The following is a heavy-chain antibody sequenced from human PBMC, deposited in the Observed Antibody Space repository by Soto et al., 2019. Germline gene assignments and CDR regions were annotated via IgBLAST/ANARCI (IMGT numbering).Heavy chain of an antibody. D-gene: IGHD3-22*01. J-gene: IGHJ6*02. CDR1: GFTFSNAW. V-gene: IGHV3-15*01. CDR2: IKSKTDGGTT. Sequence: PGGSLRLSCAASGFTFSNAWMSWVRQAPGKGLEWVGRIKSKTDGGTTDYAAPVKGRFTISRDDSKNTLYLQMNSLKTEDTAVYYCTTDTYDSSGYYNHYYYGMDVWGQGTTVTVSS. CDR3: TTDTYDSSGYYNHYYYGMDV.